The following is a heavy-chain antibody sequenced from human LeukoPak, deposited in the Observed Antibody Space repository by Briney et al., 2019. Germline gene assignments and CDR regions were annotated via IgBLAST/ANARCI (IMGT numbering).Heavy chain of an antibody. V-gene: IGHV4-61*08. CDR3: AGGHYPLEY. J-gene: IGHJ4*02. D-gene: IGHD1-26*01. CDR1: GGSISSGDYY. Sequence: PSETLSLTCTVSGGSISSGDYYWTWIRRPPGKGLEWIGLLYPSGSTNYNPSLKSRVTISVDTSRTQFSLKLSSMTAADTAVYYCAGGHYPLEYWGQGTLVTVSS. CDR2: LYPSGST.